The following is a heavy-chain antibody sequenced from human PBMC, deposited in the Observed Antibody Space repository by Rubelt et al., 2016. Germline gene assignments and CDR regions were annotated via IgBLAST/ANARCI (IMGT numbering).Heavy chain of an antibody. J-gene: IGHJ6*02. Sequence: QVQLQESGPGLVKPSETLSLTCAVSGDSMNDYYWGWIRQPPGKGLEWVGNVFYSGSPYYNPSLKSRVTISVDTSKDQFSLKLSSVTAADTAVYWCARQGQGYPFMDVWGQGTTVTVSS. CDR1: GDSMNDYY. D-gene: IGHD3-16*01. V-gene: IGHV4-39*01. CDR3: ARQGQGYPFMDV. CDR2: VFYSGSP.